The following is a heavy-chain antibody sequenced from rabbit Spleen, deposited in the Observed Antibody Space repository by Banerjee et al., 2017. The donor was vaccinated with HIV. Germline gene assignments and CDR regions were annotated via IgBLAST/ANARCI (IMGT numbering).Heavy chain of an antibody. Sequence: QEQLVESGGGLVKPEGSLKLSCTASGFSFSNKAVMCWVRQAPGKGLEWIACINAVTGKAVYASWAKGRFTFSKTSSTTVTLQMTSLTAADTATYFCARSDYVDNGNRLNLWGQGTLVTVS. CDR3: ARSDYVDNGNRLNL. CDR1: GFSFSNKAV. D-gene: IGHD4-2*01. CDR2: INAVTGKA. V-gene: IGHV1S45*01. J-gene: IGHJ4*01.